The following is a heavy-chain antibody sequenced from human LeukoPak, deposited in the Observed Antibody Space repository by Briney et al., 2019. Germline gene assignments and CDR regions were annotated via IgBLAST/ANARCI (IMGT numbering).Heavy chain of an antibody. CDR3: ANTGTAPFDY. V-gene: IGHV3-23*01. CDR1: GFTFSSYA. J-gene: IGHJ4*02. D-gene: IGHD2-21*02. CDR2: ISGSGGST. Sequence: PGGSLRLSCAASGFTFSSYAMSWVRQAPGKGLEWASAISGSGGSTYYADSVKGRFTISRDNSKNTLYLQMNSLRAEDTAVYYCANTGTAPFDYWGQGTLVTVSS.